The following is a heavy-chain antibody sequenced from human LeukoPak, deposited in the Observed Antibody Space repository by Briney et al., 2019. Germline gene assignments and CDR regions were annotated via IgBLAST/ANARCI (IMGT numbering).Heavy chain of an antibody. CDR2: IYPGDSNI. J-gene: IGHJ4*02. D-gene: IGHD3-22*01. CDR1: GYNFATYW. V-gene: IGHV5-51*01. Sequence: GESLKISCKGSGYNFATYWIAWVRQMPGRGLEWMGIIYPGDSNIKYSPSFQGLVTISADKSISTAYLQWSSLKASDTAVYYCARSRDSSGYYYLIWGQGTLVTVSS. CDR3: ARSRDSSGYYYLI.